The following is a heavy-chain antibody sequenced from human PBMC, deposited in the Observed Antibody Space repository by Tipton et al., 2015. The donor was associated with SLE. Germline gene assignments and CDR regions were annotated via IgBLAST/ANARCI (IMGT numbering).Heavy chain of an antibody. Sequence: LRLSCTVSGGSISSYYWSWIRQPAGKGLEWIGRIYTSGSTNYNTSLKSRVTISVDTSKNQFSLKLSSVTAADTAVYYCARTPSFTSGTDWGQGTLVTVSS. CDR1: GGSISSYY. CDR3: ARTPSFTSGTD. CDR2: IYTSGST. V-gene: IGHV4-4*07. J-gene: IGHJ4*01. D-gene: IGHD1-14*01.